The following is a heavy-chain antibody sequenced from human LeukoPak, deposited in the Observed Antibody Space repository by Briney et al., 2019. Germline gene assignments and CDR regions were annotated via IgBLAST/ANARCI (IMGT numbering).Heavy chain of an antibody. D-gene: IGHD5-24*01. CDR2: IYSGGST. J-gene: IGHJ3*02. CDR3: AKEMATMNAFDI. Sequence: GGSLRLSCAASGFTFSSYSMNWVRQAPGKGLEWVSVIYSGGSTDYKDSVKDRFIISRDNSKNTLYLQMNSLRAEDTAVYYCAKEMATMNAFDIWGQGTMVTVSS. V-gene: IGHV3-66*01. CDR1: GFTFSSYS.